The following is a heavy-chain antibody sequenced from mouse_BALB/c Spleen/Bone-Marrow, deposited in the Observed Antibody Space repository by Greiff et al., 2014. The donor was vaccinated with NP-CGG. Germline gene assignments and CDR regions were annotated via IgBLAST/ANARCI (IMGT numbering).Heavy chain of an antibody. CDR3: ARIYYGYEFTY. CDR2: IYPYNGVT. J-gene: IGHJ3*01. Sequence: SGPELLKPGASVKISCKASGYTFTDYNMHWVKQSHGKSLEWIGYIYPYNGVTAYNQKFKSKATLTVDNSSSTAYMEFRXXXSEDSAVYYCARIYYGYEFTYWGQGTLVTVSA. CDR1: GYTFTDYN. D-gene: IGHD2-2*01. V-gene: IGHV1S29*02.